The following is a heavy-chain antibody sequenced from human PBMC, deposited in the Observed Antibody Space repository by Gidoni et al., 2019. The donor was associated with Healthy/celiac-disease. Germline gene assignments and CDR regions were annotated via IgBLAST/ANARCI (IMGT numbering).Heavy chain of an antibody. CDR1: GGSISSSNW. Sequence: QVQLLESGPGLVKPSGTLSPTCAVSGGSISSSNWLSWVRQPPGKGLEWIGEIDHSGSTNYNPSLKSRVTLSVDQSKNQFSLKLSSVTAADTAVYYCARGGVAAAPYYYYDMDVWGKGTTVTVSS. D-gene: IGHD6-13*01. J-gene: IGHJ6*03. V-gene: IGHV4-4*02. CDR3: ARGGVAAAPYYYYDMDV. CDR2: IDHSGST.